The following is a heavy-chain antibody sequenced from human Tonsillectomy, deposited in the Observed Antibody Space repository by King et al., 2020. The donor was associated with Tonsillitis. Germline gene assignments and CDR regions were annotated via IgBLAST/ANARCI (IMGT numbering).Heavy chain of an antibody. V-gene: IGHV6-1*01. CDR2: TYYRPKWYN. CDR1: GESVSVETVT. D-gene: IGHD4-23*01. CDR3: VRLIGNSWFDA. Sequence: QVQLQQSGPGLVKPSQTLSLTFAISGESVSVETVTLNWVRQSPSRGLECLGRTYYRPKWYNDYALSVKSRITINPDTSKNLLSLQLNSVTPEDTAVYYCVRLIGNSWFDAWGPGTLVTVSS. J-gene: IGHJ5*02.